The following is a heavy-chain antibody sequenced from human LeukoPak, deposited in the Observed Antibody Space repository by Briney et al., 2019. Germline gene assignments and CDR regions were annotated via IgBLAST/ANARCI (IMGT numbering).Heavy chain of an antibody. Sequence: SETLSLTCSVSGGSIRSSDYYWGCIRQPPGKGLEWIGSIYYSGTTYYNPSLKSRVTISVDTSKNQFSLKLSSVAAADTAVYYCAREVAGENYFDYWGQGTLVTVSS. V-gene: IGHV4-39*07. J-gene: IGHJ4*02. D-gene: IGHD6-19*01. CDR2: IYYSGTT. CDR1: GGSIRSSDYY. CDR3: AREVAGENYFDY.